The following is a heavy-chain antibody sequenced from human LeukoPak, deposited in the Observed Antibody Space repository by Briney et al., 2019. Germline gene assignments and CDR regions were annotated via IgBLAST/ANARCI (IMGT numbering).Heavy chain of an antibody. J-gene: IGHJ6*04. Sequence: ASVKVSCKASGGTFSSYAISWVRQAPGQGLEWMGGIIPIFGTANYAQKFQGRVTITADKSTSTAYMELSSLRSEDTAVYYCARDIVPAAIPYYYYYYGMDVWGKGTTVTVSS. D-gene: IGHD2-2*01. CDR1: GGTFSSYA. V-gene: IGHV1-69*06. CDR2: IIPIFGTA. CDR3: ARDIVPAAIPYYYYYYGMDV.